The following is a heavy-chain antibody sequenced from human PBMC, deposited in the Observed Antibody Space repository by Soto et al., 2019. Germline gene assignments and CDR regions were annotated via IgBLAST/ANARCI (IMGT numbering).Heavy chain of an antibody. Sequence: PGGSLRRSCAASGFTFSSYAMSWVRQAPGKGLEWVSAISGSGGSTYYADSVKGRFTISRDDSKNTLYLQMNSLKTEDTAVYYCTTDLGLPITIFGVVIRPLPALWGQGTMVTVSS. V-gene: IGHV3-23*01. D-gene: IGHD3-3*01. CDR3: TTDLGLPITIFGVVIRPLPAL. J-gene: IGHJ3*01. CDR1: GFTFSSYA. CDR2: ISGSGGST.